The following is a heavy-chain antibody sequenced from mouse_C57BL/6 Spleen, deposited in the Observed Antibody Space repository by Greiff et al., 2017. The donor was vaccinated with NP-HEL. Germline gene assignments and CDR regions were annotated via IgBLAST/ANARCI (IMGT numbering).Heavy chain of an antibody. CDR1: GFSLTSYG. Sequence: QVQLQQSGPGLVAPSQSLSITCTVSGFSLTSYGVHWVRQPPGKGLAWLVVIWSDGSPTYNSAPKSRLSISTDNSNSQVFLKMNSLHTDDTVMYYVARRQDSQNGGDYAMDYWGQGTSVTVSS. V-gene: IGHV2-6*03. J-gene: IGHJ4*01. CDR3: ARRQDSQNGGDYAMDY. CDR2: IWSDGSP. D-gene: IGHD2-12*01.